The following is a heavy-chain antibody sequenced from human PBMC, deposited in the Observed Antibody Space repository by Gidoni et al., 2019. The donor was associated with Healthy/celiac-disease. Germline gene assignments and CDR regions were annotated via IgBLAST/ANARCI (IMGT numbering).Heavy chain of an antibody. D-gene: IGHD3-10*01. CDR1: GGSFSGYY. Sequence: QVQLQQWGAGLLKPSETLSLTCAVYGGSFSGYYWSWIRQPPGKGLEWIGEINHSGSTNYNPSLKSRVTISVDTYKNQFSLKLSSVTAADTAVYYCARGPEGGSGSYYLYYFDYWGQGTLVTVSS. J-gene: IGHJ4*02. V-gene: IGHV4-34*01. CDR3: ARGPEGGSGSYYLYYFDY. CDR2: INHSGST.